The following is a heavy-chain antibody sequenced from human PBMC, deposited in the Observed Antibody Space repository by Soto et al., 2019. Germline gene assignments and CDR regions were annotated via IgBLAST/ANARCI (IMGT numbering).Heavy chain of an antibody. D-gene: IGHD3-22*01. V-gene: IGHV4-30-4*01. CDR2: IYYSGST. J-gene: IGHJ6*02. CDR1: GGSISSGDYY. CDR3: ARVPFYYDSSGYSPRYGMDV. Sequence: TSETLSLACTVSGGSISSGDYYWSWIRQPPGKGLEWIGYIYYSGSTYYNPSLKSRVTISVDTSKNQFSLKLSSVTAADTAVYYCARVPFYYDSSGYSPRYGMDVWGQGTTVTVSS.